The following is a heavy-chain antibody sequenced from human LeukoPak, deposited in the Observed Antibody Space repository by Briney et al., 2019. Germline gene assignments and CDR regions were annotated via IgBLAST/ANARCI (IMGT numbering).Heavy chain of an antibody. V-gene: IGHV4-39*02. CDR3: ATSVYSSGWHPFFDY. J-gene: IGHJ4*02. D-gene: IGHD6-19*01. CDR1: GDSISNHNYF. CDR2: IHYIGST. Sequence: SETLSLTCTVSGDSISNHNYFWGWIRQPPGKGLEWIGSIHYIGSTYFNLSLKSRVTVSVDTSKIHFSLKLSSVTAADTGVYYCATSVYSSGWHPFFDYWGQGAPVIVSS.